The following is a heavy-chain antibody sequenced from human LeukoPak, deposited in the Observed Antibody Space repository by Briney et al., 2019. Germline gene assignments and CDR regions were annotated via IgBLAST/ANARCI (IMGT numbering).Heavy chain of an antibody. J-gene: IGHJ5*02. V-gene: IGHV4-30-2*01. CDR2: IYHSGST. CDR3: ARETRLRANWFDP. CDR1: GGSISSGGYY. Sequence: SETLSLTCTVSGGSISSGGYYWSWIRQPPGKGLEWIGYIYHSGSTYYNPSLKSRVTISVDRSKNQFSLKLSSVTAADTAVYYCARETRLRANWFDPWGQGTLVTVSS. D-gene: IGHD5-12*01.